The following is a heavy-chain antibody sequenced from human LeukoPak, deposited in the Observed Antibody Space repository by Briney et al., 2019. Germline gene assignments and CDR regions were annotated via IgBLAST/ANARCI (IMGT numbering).Heavy chain of an antibody. D-gene: IGHD1-26*01. CDR1: HYTFTNFG. Sequence: GASVKVSCKASHYTFTNFGINWVRQAPGQGLEWMGWISAYNGNTNYAQKLQGRVTMTTDTSTSTAYMELRSLRSDDTAVYYCVTASQSGSYYGSGAFDIWGQGTMVTVSS. V-gene: IGHV1-18*01. CDR2: ISAYNGNT. CDR3: VTASQSGSYYGSGAFDI. J-gene: IGHJ3*02.